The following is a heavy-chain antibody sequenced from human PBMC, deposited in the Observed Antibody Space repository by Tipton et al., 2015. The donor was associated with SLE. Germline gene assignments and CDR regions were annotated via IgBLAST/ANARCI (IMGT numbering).Heavy chain of an antibody. CDR3: ARHLGASFDF. Sequence: TLSLPCTVSGGSIRSGDYYWSWIRPHPGKGVEWIGYIHDSGATFYNPSLRSRSAISVDTSQNQFSLRLTSVTAADTAVYYCARHLGASFDFWGQGILVTVSS. V-gene: IGHV4-31*03. CDR1: GGSIRSGDYY. J-gene: IGHJ4*02. CDR2: IHDSGAT.